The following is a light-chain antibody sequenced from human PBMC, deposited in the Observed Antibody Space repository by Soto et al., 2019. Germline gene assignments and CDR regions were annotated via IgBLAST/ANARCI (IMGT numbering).Light chain of an antibody. CDR3: TSYTTNSTWG. J-gene: IGLJ3*02. Sequence: QSALTQPASVSGSPGQSITISFTGTSSDVGGNNYVSWHQQHPGKAPKLMIYDVSNRPSGVSNRFSGSKSGNTASLTIAGRQAEDEADYYCTSYTTNSTWGFGGGTKLTVL. CDR2: DVS. CDR1: SSDVGGNNY. V-gene: IGLV2-14*01.